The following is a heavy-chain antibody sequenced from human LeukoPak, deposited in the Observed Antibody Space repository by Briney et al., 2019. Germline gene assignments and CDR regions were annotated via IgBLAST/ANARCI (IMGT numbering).Heavy chain of an antibody. CDR1: GFTFDDYG. CDR3: ARGRLVGATKEDWFDP. CDR2: INWNGGST. J-gene: IGHJ5*02. Sequence: PGGSLRLSCAASGFTFDDYGMSWVRQAPGKGLEWVSGINWNGGSTGYADSVKGRFTISRDNAKNSLYLQMNSLRAEDTAVYYCARGRLVGATKEDWFDPWGQGTLVTVSS. D-gene: IGHD1-26*01. V-gene: IGHV3-20*04.